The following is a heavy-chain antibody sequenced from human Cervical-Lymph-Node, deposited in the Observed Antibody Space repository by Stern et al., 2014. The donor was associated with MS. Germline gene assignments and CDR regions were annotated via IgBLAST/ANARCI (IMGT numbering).Heavy chain of an antibody. D-gene: IGHD3-22*01. CDR3: AKDRGMIVVVTYSLDS. CDR2: ISYDGSNA. Sequence: VQLEESGGGVVQPGRSLRLSCVASGFSFSSYGMHWVRQAPGKGLEWVAVISYDGSNAYYADSVKGRFTISRDNSKNTLYLQLNSLRPEDTAVYYCAKDRGMIVVVTYSLDSWGQGTLVTVSS. J-gene: IGHJ4*02. V-gene: IGHV3-30*18. CDR1: GFSFSSYG.